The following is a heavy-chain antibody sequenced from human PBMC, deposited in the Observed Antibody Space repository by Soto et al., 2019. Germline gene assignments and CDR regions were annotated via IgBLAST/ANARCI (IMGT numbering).Heavy chain of an antibody. Sequence: GGSLRLSCAASGFTFSSYGMHWVRQAPGKGLEWVAVISYDGSNKYYADSVKGRFTISRDNSKNTLYLQMNSLRAEDRAGYYCAKDQYDFWSGHTGAYAFDIWGQGTMVTVSS. J-gene: IGHJ3*02. V-gene: IGHV3-30*18. CDR2: ISYDGSNK. CDR3: AKDQYDFWSGHTGAYAFDI. D-gene: IGHD3-3*01. CDR1: GFTFSSYG.